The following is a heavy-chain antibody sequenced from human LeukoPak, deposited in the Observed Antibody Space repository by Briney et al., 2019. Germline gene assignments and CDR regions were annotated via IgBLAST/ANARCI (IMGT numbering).Heavy chain of an antibody. Sequence: GGSLRLSCAASGFTFRNYAMHWVRQALRKGLEWVAFIRYDGGEIYYADSVKGRFTISRDNSKNTLYLQIDSLRAEDTAVYYCAKREAVAGMSDFDYWGQGTLVTVSS. J-gene: IGHJ4*02. CDR1: GFTFRNYA. D-gene: IGHD6-19*01. CDR3: AKREAVAGMSDFDY. V-gene: IGHV3-30*02. CDR2: IRYDGGEI.